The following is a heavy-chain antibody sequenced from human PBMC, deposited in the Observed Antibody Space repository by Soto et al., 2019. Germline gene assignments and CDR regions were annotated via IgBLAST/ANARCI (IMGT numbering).Heavy chain of an antibody. CDR2: LSYDGSNK. J-gene: IGHJ3*02. Sequence: PGGSLRLSCAASVFTFSSYGMHWVRQAPGKGLEWVAVLSYDGSNKYYADSVKGRFTISRDNSKNTLYLQMNSLRAEDTAVYYCAKDLTYGDWVDAFDISAQGTMVTVSS. V-gene: IGHV3-30*18. D-gene: IGHD4-17*01. CDR3: AKDLTYGDWVDAFDI. CDR1: VFTFSSYG.